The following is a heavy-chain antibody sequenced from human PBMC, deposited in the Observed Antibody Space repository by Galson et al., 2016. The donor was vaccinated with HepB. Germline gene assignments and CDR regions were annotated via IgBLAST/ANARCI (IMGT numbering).Heavy chain of an antibody. Sequence: LRLSCAVSGLTLSGNYMNWVRQAPGKGLEWVSLLYSGGSTYYADSVKGRFTISRDNPNTALSLQMNSLKPDDTAVYFCAGIPRDSYHWYLALWGRGTLVP. J-gene: IGHJ2*01. CDR2: LYSGGST. D-gene: IGHD2-21*02. V-gene: IGHV3-53*05. CDR3: AGIPRDSYHWYLAL. CDR1: GLTLSGNY.